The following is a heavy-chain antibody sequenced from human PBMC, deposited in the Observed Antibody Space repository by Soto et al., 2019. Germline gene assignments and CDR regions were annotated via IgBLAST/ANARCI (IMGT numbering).Heavy chain of an antibody. Sequence: PGESLKISCKGSEYTFTSYWIGWVRQMPGKGLEWMGIIYPGDSDTRYSPSFQGQVTISADKSISTAYLQWSSLKASDTAMYYCARKRGYSGYDSLGLGYFDYWGQGTLVTVSS. J-gene: IGHJ4*02. CDR2: IYPGDSDT. V-gene: IGHV5-51*01. CDR3: ARKRGYSGYDSLGLGYFDY. D-gene: IGHD5-12*01. CDR1: EYTFTSYW.